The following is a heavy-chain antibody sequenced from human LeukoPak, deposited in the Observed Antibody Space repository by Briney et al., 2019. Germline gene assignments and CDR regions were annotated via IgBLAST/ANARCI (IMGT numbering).Heavy chain of an antibody. CDR3: ARRLRGFDAFDI. Sequence: GGSLRLSCAASGFTFSDYYMSWLRQGPGKGLEWGSYISSSGSTIYYADSGKGRFTISRDNAKNSLYLQMNSLRAEDTAVYYSARRLRGFDAFDIWGQGTMVTVSS. V-gene: IGHV3-11*01. D-gene: IGHD3-10*01. J-gene: IGHJ3*02. CDR1: GFTFSDYY. CDR2: ISSSGSTI.